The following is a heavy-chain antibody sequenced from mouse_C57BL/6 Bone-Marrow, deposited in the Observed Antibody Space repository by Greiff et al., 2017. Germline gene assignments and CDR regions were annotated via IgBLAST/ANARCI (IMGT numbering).Heavy chain of an antibody. Sequence: EVMLVESGGDLVKPGGSLKLSCAASGFTFSSYGMSWVRQTPDKRLEWVATISSGGSYTYYPDSVKGRFTSSRDNAKNTLYLQMSSLKSEDTAMYYCARQDYWGQGTTLTVSS. CDR1: GFTFSSYG. J-gene: IGHJ2*01. CDR3: ARQDY. V-gene: IGHV5-6*01. CDR2: ISSGGSYT.